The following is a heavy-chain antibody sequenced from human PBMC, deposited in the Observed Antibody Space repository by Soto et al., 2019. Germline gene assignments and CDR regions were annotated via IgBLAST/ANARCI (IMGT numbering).Heavy chain of an antibody. CDR1: GFTFDDYA. CDR3: AKGTSSWLDVIDY. Sequence: EVQLVESGGGLVQPGRSLRLSCAASGFTFDDYAMHWVRQAPGKGLEWVSGISWNSGSICYADSVKGRFTISRDNAKNSLYLQMNSLRAEDTALYYCAKGTSSWLDVIDYWGQGTLVTVSS. D-gene: IGHD6-13*01. V-gene: IGHV3-9*01. J-gene: IGHJ4*02. CDR2: ISWNSGSI.